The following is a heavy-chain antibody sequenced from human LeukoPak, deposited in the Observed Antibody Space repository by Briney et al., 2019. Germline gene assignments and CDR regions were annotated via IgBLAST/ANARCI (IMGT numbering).Heavy chain of an antibody. J-gene: IGHJ4*02. CDR1: GGSISSSSYY. D-gene: IGHD4-11*01. Sequence: SETLSLTCTVSGGSISSSSYYWGWIRQPPGKGLEWIGSIYYSGSTYYNPSLKSRVTISVDTSKNQFSLKLSSVTAADTAVYYCASRREYRRTVTTLDYWGQGTLVTVSS. V-gene: IGHV4-39*01. CDR3: ASRREYRRTVTTLDY. CDR2: IYYSGST.